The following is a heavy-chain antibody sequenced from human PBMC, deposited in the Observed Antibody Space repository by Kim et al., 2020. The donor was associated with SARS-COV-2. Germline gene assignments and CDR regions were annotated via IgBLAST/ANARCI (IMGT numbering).Heavy chain of an antibody. D-gene: IGHD6-13*01. V-gene: IGHV3-30*02. CDR3: AKDIAAAGLGYYYYGMDV. J-gene: IGHJ6*02. Sequence: KGRFTISRDNSKSTLNLQMNSLRAEDKAVYYCAKDIAAAGLGYYYYGMDVWGQGTTVTVSS.